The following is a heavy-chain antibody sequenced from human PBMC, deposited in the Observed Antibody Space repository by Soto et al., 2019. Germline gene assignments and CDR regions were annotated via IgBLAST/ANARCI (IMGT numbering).Heavy chain of an antibody. Sequence: ASVKVSCKASGGTFTNYAFSWVRQAPGQGLEWMGWISAYNGNTNYAQKLQGRVTMTTDTSTSTAYMELRSLRSDDTAVYYCARDAPPEDYWGQGTLVTVSS. CDR3: ARDAPPEDY. V-gene: IGHV1-18*01. CDR1: GGTFTNYA. CDR2: ISAYNGNT. J-gene: IGHJ4*02.